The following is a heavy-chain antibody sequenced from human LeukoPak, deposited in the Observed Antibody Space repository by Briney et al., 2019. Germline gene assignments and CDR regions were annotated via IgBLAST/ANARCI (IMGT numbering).Heavy chain of an antibody. CDR2: IGGTDGTT. V-gene: IGHV3-23*01. Sequence: GGSLRLSCAASGFTFRNYVMNWVRQAPGKGLEWVSAIGGTDGTTFYAAFVKGRFTISRDNSRNTLYLQMNSLRAEDTAVYYCTKRIDGAGSYYIDSWGQGTVVTVSS. J-gene: IGHJ4*02. D-gene: IGHD3-10*01. CDR3: TKRIDGAGSYYIDS. CDR1: GFTFRNYV.